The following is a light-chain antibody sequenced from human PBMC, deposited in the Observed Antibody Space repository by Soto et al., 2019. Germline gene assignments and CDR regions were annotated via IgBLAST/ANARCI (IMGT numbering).Light chain of an antibody. CDR1: SSDVGGYNY. J-gene: IGLJ2*01. Sequence: QSALTQPPSASGSPGQSVTISCTGTSSDVGGYNYVSWYQQHPGKAPKLLMFRVTERPSGVPDRFSGSKSGNTASLTVSGLQAEDEADYYCSAYAGINTLIFGGGTKLTVL. CDR3: SAYAGINTLI. CDR2: RVT. V-gene: IGLV2-8*01.